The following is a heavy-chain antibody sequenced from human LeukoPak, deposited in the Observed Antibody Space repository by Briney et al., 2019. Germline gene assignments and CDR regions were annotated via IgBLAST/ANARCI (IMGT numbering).Heavy chain of an antibody. D-gene: IGHD4-17*01. J-gene: IGHJ4*02. V-gene: IGHV4-34*01. CDR1: GGSFSGYY. CDR3: ARHFMTTVTSGLDY. Sequence: SETLSLTCAVYGGSFSGYYWSWIRQPPGKGLEWIGEINHSGSTNYNPSLKSRVTISVDTSKNQFPLKLSSVTAADTAVYYCARHFMTTVTSGLDYWGQGTLVTVSS. CDR2: INHSGST.